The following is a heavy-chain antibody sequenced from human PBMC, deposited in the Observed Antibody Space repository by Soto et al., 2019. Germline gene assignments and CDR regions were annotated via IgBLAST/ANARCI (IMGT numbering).Heavy chain of an antibody. CDR2: ISYDANNK. D-gene: IGHD3-3*01. CDR1: GFTFSSSA. CDR3: ARGFLWSGYSEADY. J-gene: IGHJ4*02. Sequence: LRLSCAASGFTFSSSAMHWVRQAPGKGLEWVAVISYDANNKHYADSVQGRFLISRDNSKNTLYLHMNSLRAEDTAVYYCARGFLWSGYSEADYWGQGTLVTVSS. V-gene: IGHV3-30-3*01.